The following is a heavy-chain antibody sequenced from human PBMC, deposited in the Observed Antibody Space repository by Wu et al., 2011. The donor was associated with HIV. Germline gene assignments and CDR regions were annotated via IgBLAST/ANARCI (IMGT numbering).Heavy chain of an antibody. CDR1: GYTSPAT. J-gene: IGHJ4*02. Sequence: SGYTSPATICDWVRQAPGQGLEWMGIINPSGGSTSYAQKFQGRVTMTSDTSTSTVYMELSSLRSEDTALYYCAGVWIPLAGPYFDYWGQGTLVTVSS. V-gene: IGHV1-46*01. CDR2: INPSGGST. D-gene: IGHD6-19*01. CDR3: AGVWIPLAGPYFDY.